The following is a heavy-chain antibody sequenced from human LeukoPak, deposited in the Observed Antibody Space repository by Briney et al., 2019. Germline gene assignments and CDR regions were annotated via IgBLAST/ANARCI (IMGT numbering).Heavy chain of an antibody. Sequence: GGSLRLSCAASGFTFSSYAMSWVRQAPGKGLEWVSAISGSGGSTYYADSVKGRFTISRDNSKNTLYLQMNSLRAEDTAVYYCARVPRYYDFWSGYNNLDYWGQGTLVTVSS. CDR2: ISGSGGST. CDR3: ARVPRYYDFWSGYNNLDY. V-gene: IGHV3-23*01. D-gene: IGHD3-3*01. CDR1: GFTFSSYA. J-gene: IGHJ4*02.